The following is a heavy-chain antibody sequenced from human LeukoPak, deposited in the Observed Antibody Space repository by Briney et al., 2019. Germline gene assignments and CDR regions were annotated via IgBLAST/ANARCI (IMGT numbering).Heavy chain of an antibody. J-gene: IGHJ4*02. V-gene: IGHV3-30-3*01. CDR1: GFTFSSYA. CDR2: ISYDGSNK. D-gene: IGHD7-27*01. CDR3: ARELLTEPHDY. Sequence: GGSLRLSCAASGFTFSSYAMHWVRQAPGKGLEWVAVISYDGSNKYYADSVKGRFTISRDNSKNTLYLQMNSLRAEDTAVYYCARELLTEPHDYWGQGTLVTVSS.